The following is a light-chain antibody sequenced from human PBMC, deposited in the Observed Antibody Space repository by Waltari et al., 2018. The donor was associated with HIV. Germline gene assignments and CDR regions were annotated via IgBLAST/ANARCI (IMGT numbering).Light chain of an antibody. CDR2: GDN. Sequence: SFELTQDPAVSVALGQTVRITCRGDRLRRYYASWYQQKPGQAPVVVVYGDNKRPSGIADRFSGSSVGDTASLTITGAQAEDEGGYYCKSRDSRGDQYVFGPGTKVTVL. CDR1: RLRRYY. CDR3: KSRDSRGDQYV. V-gene: IGLV3-19*01. J-gene: IGLJ1*01.